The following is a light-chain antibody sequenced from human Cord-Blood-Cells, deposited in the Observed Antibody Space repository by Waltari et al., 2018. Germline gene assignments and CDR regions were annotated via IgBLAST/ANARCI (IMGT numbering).Light chain of an antibody. Sequence: SVLTQPPSASGTPGQRVTISCSGSSFNIGSNYVYWYQKLPGTAPKLLIYRNNQRPSGVPDRFAGSKSGTSASLAISGLRSEDEADYYCAAGDDSLSGWVFGGGTKLTVL. J-gene: IGLJ3*02. CDR3: AAGDDSLSGWV. CDR2: RNN. CDR1: SFNIGSNY. V-gene: IGLV1-47*01.